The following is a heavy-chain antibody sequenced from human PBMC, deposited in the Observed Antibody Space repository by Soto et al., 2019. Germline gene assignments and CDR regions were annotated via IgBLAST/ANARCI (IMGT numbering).Heavy chain of an antibody. Sequence: QVQLVESGGGVVQPGRSLRLSCAAAGYTFSSHGMHWVRQAPGKGLEWVAAIWYDGSKKCYADSVKGRFTVSRDDSKNSLYLEMNSLRAEDTGVYYGARGPASSMDVWGQGTTVTVSS. V-gene: IGHV3-33*01. D-gene: IGHD6-25*01. CDR2: IWYDGSKK. CDR3: ARGPASSMDV. J-gene: IGHJ6*01. CDR1: GYTFSSHG.